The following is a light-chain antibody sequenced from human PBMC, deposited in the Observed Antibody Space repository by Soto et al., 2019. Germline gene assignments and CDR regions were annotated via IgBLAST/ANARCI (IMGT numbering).Light chain of an antibody. J-gene: IGLJ2*01. V-gene: IGLV2-14*01. CDR2: EVT. CDR1: SSDVAVSCY. Sequence: QSALTQPASVSESPGQSITISCTGTSSDVAVSCYVSWYRQHPGTAPELIDYEVTNRPSGVSTCFSSSKSGNTASLTVSGLQAEDEADYYCSSYTTSHGLVFGGGTKLTVL. CDR3: SSYTTSHGLV.